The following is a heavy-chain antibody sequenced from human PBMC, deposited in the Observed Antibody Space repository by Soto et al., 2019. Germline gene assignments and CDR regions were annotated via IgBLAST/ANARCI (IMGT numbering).Heavy chain of an antibody. CDR3: AKGLGEKHFPGY. D-gene: IGHD2-21*01. J-gene: IGHJ4*02. V-gene: IGHV3-9*01. Sequence: HPGGSLRLSCAASGFTFDDYAMHWVRQAPGKGLEWVSGISWNSGSIGYADSVKGRFTISRDNAKNSLYLQMNSLRAEDTALYYCAKGLGEKHFPGYWGQGTLVTVSS. CDR1: GFTFDDYA. CDR2: ISWNSGSI.